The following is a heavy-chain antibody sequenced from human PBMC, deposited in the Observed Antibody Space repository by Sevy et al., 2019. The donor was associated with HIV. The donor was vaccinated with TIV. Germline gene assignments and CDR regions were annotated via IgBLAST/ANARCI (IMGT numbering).Heavy chain of an antibody. J-gene: IGHJ6*02. CDR1: GFTFSSYA. CDR3: AKTVCSGGSCYSGIYYYYYYGMDV. V-gene: IGHV3-23*01. Sequence: GGSLRLSCAASGFTFSSYAMSWVRQAPGKGLEWVSAISGSGGSTYYADSVKGRFTISRDNSKNTLYLQMNSLRAEDTAVYYCAKTVCSGGSCYSGIYYYYYYGMDVWGQGTTVTVSS. D-gene: IGHD2-15*01. CDR2: ISGSGGST.